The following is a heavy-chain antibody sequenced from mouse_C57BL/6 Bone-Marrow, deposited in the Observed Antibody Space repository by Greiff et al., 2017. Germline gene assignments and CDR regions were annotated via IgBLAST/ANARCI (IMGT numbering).Heavy chain of an antibody. D-gene: IGHD2-3*01. CDR1: GFSLTSYA. V-gene: IGHV2-9-1*01. J-gene: IGHJ2*01. Sequence: QVQLKQSGPGLVAPSQSLSITCTVSGFSLTSYAISRVRQPPGKGLEWLGVIWTGGGTNYNSALKSRLSISKDNSKSQVFLKMNSLQTDDTARYYCARGLSDGYYVYYFDYWGQGTTLTVSS. CDR3: ARGLSDGYYVYYFDY. CDR2: IWTGGGT.